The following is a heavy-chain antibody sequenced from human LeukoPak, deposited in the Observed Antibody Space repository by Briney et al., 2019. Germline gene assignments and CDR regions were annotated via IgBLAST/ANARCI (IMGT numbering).Heavy chain of an antibody. CDR2: IWYDGSNK. Sequence: PGGSVPHTCAVSGFTYHSYGRLWVRQAPGKGLEWVAVIWYDGSNKYYADSVKGRFTISRDNSKNTLYLQMNSLRAEDTAVYYCARDIYYYDSGGYNAFGIWGQGTMVTVSS. D-gene: IGHD3-22*01. V-gene: IGHV3-33*01. CDR1: GFTYHSYG. J-gene: IGHJ3*02. CDR3: ARDIYYYDSGGYNAFGI.